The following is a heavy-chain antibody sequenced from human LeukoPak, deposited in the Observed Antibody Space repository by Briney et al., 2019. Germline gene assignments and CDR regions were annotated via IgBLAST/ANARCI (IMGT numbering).Heavy chain of an antibody. Sequence: PSETLSLTCTVSGDSISSYYWSWIRQAARKGLEWIGRMYSSGSTNYNPSLESRVIMSIDTSKSQVSLTLSSVTAADTAVYYCAKERVGSCSGSRCWYFEYWGQGSLVIVSS. CDR2: MYSSGST. J-gene: IGHJ4*02. D-gene: IGHD2-15*01. CDR3: AKERVGSCSGSRCWYFEY. CDR1: GDSISSYY. V-gene: IGHV4-4*07.